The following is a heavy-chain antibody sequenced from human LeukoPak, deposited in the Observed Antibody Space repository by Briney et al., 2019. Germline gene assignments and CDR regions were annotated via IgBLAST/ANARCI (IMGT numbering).Heavy chain of an antibody. J-gene: IGHJ4*02. CDR2: IYHRGTT. CDR1: GYSTSSGYY. V-gene: IGHV4-38-2*01. CDR3: ARQSEPPRRDIVVVPAAIYYFDY. Sequence: SETLSLTCAVSGYSTSSGYYWGWTRHPPGRGLRGIGRIYHRGTTYYTPSLKSRVTISVDTSKNQFSLKLSSVTAADTAVYYCARQSEPPRRDIVVVPAAIYYFDYWGQGTLVTVSS. D-gene: IGHD2-2*01.